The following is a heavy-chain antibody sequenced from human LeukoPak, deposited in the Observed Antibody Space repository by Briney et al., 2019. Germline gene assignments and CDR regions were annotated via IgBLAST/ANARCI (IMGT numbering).Heavy chain of an antibody. J-gene: IGHJ4*02. V-gene: IGHV3-74*01. CDR2: INSDETTT. CDR3: TRSGYCSGGNCNSYFDS. CDR1: GFTFSTYW. D-gene: IGHD2-15*01. Sequence: GTSLRLSCAASGFTFSTYWMHWVRQAPGKGLVWVSRINSDETTTRYADSVKGRFTISRDNAKSTLYLEMNSLRAEDTAVYYCTRSGYCSGGNCNSYFDSRGQGTLVTVSS.